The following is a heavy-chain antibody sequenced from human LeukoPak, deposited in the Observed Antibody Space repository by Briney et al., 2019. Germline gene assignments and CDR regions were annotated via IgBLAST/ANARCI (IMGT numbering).Heavy chain of an antibody. D-gene: IGHD6-13*01. Sequence: GASVKVSCKASGYTFTTYGIVWLRQAPGEGLEWMGWISPYNDNTKYAQKLQGRVTMTADTSTSTAYMELRSLRSDDTAVYYCAREMPAAAGSDAFDIWGQGTMVTVSS. CDR1: GYTFTTYG. CDR3: AREMPAAAGSDAFDI. V-gene: IGHV1-18*01. CDR2: ISPYNDNT. J-gene: IGHJ3*02.